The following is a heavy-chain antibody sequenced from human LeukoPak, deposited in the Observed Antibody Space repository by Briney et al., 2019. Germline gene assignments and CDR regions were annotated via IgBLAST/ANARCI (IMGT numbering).Heavy chain of an antibody. J-gene: IGHJ4*02. Sequence: GESLKISCKGSGYSFTSYWIGWVRQMPGKGLEWMGIIYPGDSDTRYSPSFQGQVTISADKSISTAYLQWSSLKASNTAMYYYARHYYGSGTYSGNLDYWGQGTLVTVSS. V-gene: IGHV5-51*01. CDR2: IYPGDSDT. CDR1: GYSFTSYW. CDR3: ARHYYGSGTYSGNLDY. D-gene: IGHD3-10*01.